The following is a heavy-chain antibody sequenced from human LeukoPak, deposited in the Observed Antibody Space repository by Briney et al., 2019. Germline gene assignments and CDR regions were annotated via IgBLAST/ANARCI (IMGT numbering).Heavy chain of an antibody. CDR1: GGSTSSYY. Sequence: SETLSLTGTVSGGSTSSYYWSWLRQPPGKGLEWIGYMYYSGSTNYNPSLKSRVTMSLDTSRNQFSLRLTSMTAADTAIYYCARGVPIAAAGRSYFDYWGQGILVTVSS. CDR3: ARGVPIAAAGRSYFDY. D-gene: IGHD6-13*01. J-gene: IGHJ4*02. CDR2: MYYSGST. V-gene: IGHV4-59*01.